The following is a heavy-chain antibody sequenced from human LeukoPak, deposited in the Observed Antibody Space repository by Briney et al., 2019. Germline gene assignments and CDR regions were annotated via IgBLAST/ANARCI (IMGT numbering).Heavy chain of an antibody. CDR1: GFTFSSYE. Sequence: GGSLRLSCAASGFTFSSYEMNWVRQAARQGLEWVSYISGSGTTIYYAESVKGRFTFSRDNAKNSLFLQMNRLRAEDTAVYYCARDRSTVTTWIDYWGQGTLVTVSS. CDR3: ARDRSTVTTWIDY. V-gene: IGHV3-48*03. CDR2: ISGSGTTI. J-gene: IGHJ4*02. D-gene: IGHD4-17*01.